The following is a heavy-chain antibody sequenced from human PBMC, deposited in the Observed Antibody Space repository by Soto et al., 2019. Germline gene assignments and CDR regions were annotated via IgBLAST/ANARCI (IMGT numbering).Heavy chain of an antibody. CDR2: IYYSGST. D-gene: IGHD6-6*01. CDR3: ARDLSSSSPGDY. Sequence: SETLSLTCTVSGGSISSSSYYWGWIRQPPGKGLEWIGSIYYSGSTYYNPSLKSRVTISVDTSKNQFSLKLSSVTAADTAVYYCARDLSSSSPGDYWGQGTLVTVSS. J-gene: IGHJ4*02. V-gene: IGHV4-39*01. CDR1: GGSISSSSYY.